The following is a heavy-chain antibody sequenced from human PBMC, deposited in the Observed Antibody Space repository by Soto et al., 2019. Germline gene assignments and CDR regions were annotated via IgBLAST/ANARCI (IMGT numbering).Heavy chain of an antibody. CDR3: VSDRGYGHASVPYS. Sequence: QAHLVESGGGVVQPGRSLRLSCAASGFTFTSNGMHWVRQAPGTRLEWVAVISYDGGLQHYADSVKGRFTISRDNSKNMVLLKMNSLRAEDTAVYYCVSDRGYGHASVPYSWGQGTLVSVSS. CDR1: GFTFTSNG. CDR2: ISYDGGLQ. J-gene: IGHJ4*02. D-gene: IGHD5-18*01. V-gene: IGHV3-30*03.